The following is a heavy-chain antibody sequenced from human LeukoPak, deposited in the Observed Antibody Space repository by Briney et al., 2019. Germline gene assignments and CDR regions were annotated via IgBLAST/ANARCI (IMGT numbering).Heavy chain of an antibody. Sequence: GASVKVSCKASGYTFTGYYIHWVRQAPGQGLEWMGRINPDTGGTDYAQKFQGRITMTRDTSITTAHMELSRLRSDDTAMYYCAKVPPSITAAGNWLDPWGQGALVTVSS. D-gene: IGHD6-13*01. CDR3: AKVPPSITAAGNWLDP. V-gene: IGHV1-2*06. CDR2: INPDTGGT. J-gene: IGHJ5*02. CDR1: GYTFTGYY.